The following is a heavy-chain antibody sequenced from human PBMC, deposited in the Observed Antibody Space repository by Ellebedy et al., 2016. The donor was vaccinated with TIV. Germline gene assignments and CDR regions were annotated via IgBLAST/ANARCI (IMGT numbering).Heavy chain of an antibody. CDR1: GFSFSDQY. CDR2: IKNKANSYIT. D-gene: IGHD6-13*01. CDR3: ARLLVAAGDLIGLDY. Sequence: GESLKISCAVSGFSFSDQYLDWVRQTPGKGLEWVGRIKNKANSYITEYAASVRGRFSVSRDDSKNSLYLQMNSLKTEDTAMYYCARLLVAAGDLIGLDYWGQGTLVTASS. J-gene: IGHJ4*02. V-gene: IGHV3-72*01.